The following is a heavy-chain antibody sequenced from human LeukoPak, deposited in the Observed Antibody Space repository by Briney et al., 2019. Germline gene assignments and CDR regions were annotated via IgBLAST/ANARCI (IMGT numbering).Heavy chain of an antibody. V-gene: IGHV1-8*01. CDR2: VNPNSGNT. CDR1: GYTFTSYD. D-gene: IGHD3-3*01. CDR3: ARGRSYYDFWSGYPDTDV. Sequence: ASVKVSCKASGYTFTSYDINWVRQATGQGLEWMGWVNPNSGNTGYAQKFQGRVTMTRNTSISTAYMELSSLRSEDTAVYYCARGRSYYDFWSGYPDTDVWGQGTTVTVSS. J-gene: IGHJ6*02.